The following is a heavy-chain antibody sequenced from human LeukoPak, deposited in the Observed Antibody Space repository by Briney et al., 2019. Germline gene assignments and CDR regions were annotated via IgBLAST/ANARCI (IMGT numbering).Heavy chain of an antibody. CDR3: ARGSSGYSFDY. D-gene: IGHD3-22*01. Sequence: SETLPLTCTVSGGSISSGGYYWSWIRQHPGKGLEWIGYIYYSGSTYYNPSLKSRVTISVDTSKNQFSLKLSSVTAADTAVYYCARGSSGYSFDYWGQGTLVTVSS. CDR1: GGSISSGGYY. J-gene: IGHJ4*02. V-gene: IGHV4-31*03. CDR2: IYYSGST.